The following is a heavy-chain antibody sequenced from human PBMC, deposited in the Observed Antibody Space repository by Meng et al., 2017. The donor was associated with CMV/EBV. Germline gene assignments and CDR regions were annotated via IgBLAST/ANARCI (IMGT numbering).Heavy chain of an antibody. Sequence: SCEASGFTFSSYYMNWVRQAPGKGLEWVSSISSSGSYISYADSVKGRFTISRDNAKNSLYLQMNSLRAEDTAVYYCATCMTTVSTSDFWGQGTLVTVSS. CDR2: ISSSGSYI. CDR3: ATCMTTVSTSDF. D-gene: IGHD4-11*01. J-gene: IGHJ4*02. V-gene: IGHV3-21*01. CDR1: GFTFSSYY.